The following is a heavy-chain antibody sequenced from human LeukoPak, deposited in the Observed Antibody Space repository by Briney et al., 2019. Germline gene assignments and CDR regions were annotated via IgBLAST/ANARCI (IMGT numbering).Heavy chain of an antibody. J-gene: IGHJ4*02. CDR1: GYTFTGYF. CDR2: INPDTGGT. CDR3: ARVHATGYFSLDLGY. V-gene: IGHV1-2*02. D-gene: IGHD3-9*01. Sequence: ASVKVSCKASGYTFTGYFMHWVRQAPGQGLDWMGWINPDTGGTKYAQKFQGRVTMTRDTSIGTAYMELSTVTSDDTAVYFCARVHATGYFSLDLGYWGQGTLVTVSS.